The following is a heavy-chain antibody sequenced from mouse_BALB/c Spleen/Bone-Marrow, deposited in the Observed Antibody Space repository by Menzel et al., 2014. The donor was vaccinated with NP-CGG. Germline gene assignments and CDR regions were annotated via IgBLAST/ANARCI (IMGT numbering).Heavy chain of an antibody. CDR3: ARGLRAY. V-gene: IGHV1-80*01. CDR2: IYPGDGDT. CDR1: GYAFSTYW. Sequence: LVESGAELVRPGSSVKISCKASGYAFSTYWMNWVKRRPGQGLEWIGQIYPGDGDTNYNGKFKGKATLTADKSSSTAYMQLSSLTSEDSAIYFCARGLRAYWGQGTLVTVSA. J-gene: IGHJ3*01.